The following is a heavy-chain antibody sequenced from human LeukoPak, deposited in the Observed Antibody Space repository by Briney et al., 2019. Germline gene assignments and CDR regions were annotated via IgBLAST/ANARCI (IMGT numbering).Heavy chain of an antibody. Sequence: GASVKVSCKASGYTFTGYYMHWVRQAPGQGLEWMGWINPNSGGTNYAQKFQGRVTMTRDTSISTAYMELSRLRSDDTAVYYCAILPPMVATKDYFDYWGQGTLVTVSS. V-gene: IGHV1-2*02. J-gene: IGHJ4*02. D-gene: IGHD5-12*01. CDR2: INPNSGGT. CDR1: GYTFTGYY. CDR3: AILPPMVATKDYFDY.